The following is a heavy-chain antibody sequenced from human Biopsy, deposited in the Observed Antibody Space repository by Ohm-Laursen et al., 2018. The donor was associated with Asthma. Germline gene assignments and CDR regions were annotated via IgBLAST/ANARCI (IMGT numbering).Heavy chain of an antibody. CDR3: ARDLAGSCTSASCYGFDS. J-gene: IGHJ5*01. V-gene: IGHV4-31*11. D-gene: IGHD2-2*01. Sequence: SETLSLTWAVSGGSINSGAFYWSWVRQHPGKGPEWIGYINHSGNTYYNPSLKSRVFISMETSKNQFSLKLTSVTAADSALYYCARDLAGSCTSASCYGFDSWGQGAQVTVSS. CDR1: GGSINSGAFY. CDR2: INHSGNT.